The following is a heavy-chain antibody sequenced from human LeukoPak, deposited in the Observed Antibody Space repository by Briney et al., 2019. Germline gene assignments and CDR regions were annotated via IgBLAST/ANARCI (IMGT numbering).Heavy chain of an antibody. Sequence: SETLSLTCTVSGGSISSGASDWGWIRRRPKRGLEWVGYINHSGSTYYNPSLGSRVTMSVDTSKNQFSLKLSSVTAADSAVYYCARAARQGFTMIVVPFFYFDLWGRGTLVTVSS. D-gene: IGHD3-22*01. V-gene: IGHV4-31*03. CDR3: ARAARQGFTMIVVPFFYFDL. CDR2: INHSGST. CDR1: GGSISSGASD. J-gene: IGHJ2*01.